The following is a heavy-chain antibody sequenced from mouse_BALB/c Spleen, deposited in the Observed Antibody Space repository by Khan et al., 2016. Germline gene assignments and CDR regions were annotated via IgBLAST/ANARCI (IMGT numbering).Heavy chain of an antibody. D-gene: IGHD1-1*01. CDR3: ARSGYGDNDALDY. CDR1: GYSITSDYA. J-gene: IGHJ4*01. Sequence: EVKLLESGPGLVKPSQSLSLTCTVTGYSITSDYAWNWIRQFPGNRLEWMGYISYSGSTSYNPSLNSRISITRDTYKNQFFLQLNSVTSEDAATYYCARSGYGDNDALDYWGQGTSVTVSS. CDR2: ISYSGST. V-gene: IGHV3-2*02.